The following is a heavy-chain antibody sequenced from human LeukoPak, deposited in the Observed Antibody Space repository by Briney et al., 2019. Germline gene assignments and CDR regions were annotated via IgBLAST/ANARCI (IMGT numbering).Heavy chain of an antibody. CDR1: GGSLSSSSYY. D-gene: IGHD3-10*01. J-gene: IGHJ6*03. CDR2: IYYSGST. Sequence: SETLPLTCTVSGGSLSSSSYYWGWLRQPPGRGLEWLGSIYYSGSTYYNPSLKSRVTISVATSKNQSSLKLSSVTAADTAVYYCAREAHYYGSGAYYFYMDVWGKGTTVTISS. CDR3: AREAHYYGSGAYYFYMDV. V-gene: IGHV4-39*02.